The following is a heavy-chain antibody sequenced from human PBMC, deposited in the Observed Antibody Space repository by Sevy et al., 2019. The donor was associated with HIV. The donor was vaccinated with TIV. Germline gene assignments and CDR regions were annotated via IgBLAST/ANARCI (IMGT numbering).Heavy chain of an antibody. D-gene: IGHD3-9*01. CDR1: GGSISGSNYY. Sequence: SETLSLTCTVSGGSISGSNYYWGWIRQPPGKGLEWIATIYYSGSTYYNPSLRSLVTVSVDTSKSQFSQNLSSVTAADTAVYYCATNAPGYYDILTGYLSPDYWGQGTLVTVSS. J-gene: IGHJ4*02. V-gene: IGHV4-39*01. CDR3: ATNAPGYYDILTGYLSPDY. CDR2: IYYSGST.